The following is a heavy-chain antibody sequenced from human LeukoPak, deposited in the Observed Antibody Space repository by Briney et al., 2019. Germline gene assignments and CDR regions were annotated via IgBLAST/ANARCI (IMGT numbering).Heavy chain of an antibody. Sequence: ASVKVSCKASGYTFTSYAMNWVRQAPGQGLEWMGWINTNTGNPTYAQGFTGRFVFSLDTSVSTAYLQISSLKAEDTAVYYCASRGGWGYRVKFDYWGQGTLVTVSS. J-gene: IGHJ4*02. CDR3: ASRGGWGYRVKFDY. CDR2: INTNTGNP. D-gene: IGHD5-24*01. CDR1: GYTFTSYA. V-gene: IGHV7-4-1*02.